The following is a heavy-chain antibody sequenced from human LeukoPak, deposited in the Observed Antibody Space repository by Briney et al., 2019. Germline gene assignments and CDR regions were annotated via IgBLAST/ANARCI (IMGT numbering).Heavy chain of an antibody. J-gene: IGHJ5*02. D-gene: IGHD3-22*01. V-gene: IGHV3-74*01. CDR1: GFTFSNYR. CDR3: ARDLGQYYDTSDNWFDP. Sequence: PGGSLRLSCAASGFTFSNYRMHWVRQAPGKGLVWVSRINSDGINTSYADSVKGRFTISRDNAKNTLNLQMNSLRAEDTAVYYCARDLGQYYDTSDNWFDPWGQGTLVTVSS. CDR2: INSDGINT.